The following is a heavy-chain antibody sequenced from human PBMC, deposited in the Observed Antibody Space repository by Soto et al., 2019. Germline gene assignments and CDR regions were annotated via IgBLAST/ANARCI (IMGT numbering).Heavy chain of an antibody. D-gene: IGHD2-15*01. CDR2: ITYGNNYV. J-gene: IGHJ4*02. CDR3: ARGFCSSGSCQNYFDY. CDR1: GFTFSTYT. V-gene: IGHV3-21*01. Sequence: EVQLVESGGGLVKPGGSLRLSCAASGFTFSTYTMNWVRQAPGKGLEWVSSITYGNNYVSYADSVKGRFTISRDNANFSLFLHMNSLRAEDTAVYYCARGFCSSGSCQNYFDYWGQGTLVTVSS.